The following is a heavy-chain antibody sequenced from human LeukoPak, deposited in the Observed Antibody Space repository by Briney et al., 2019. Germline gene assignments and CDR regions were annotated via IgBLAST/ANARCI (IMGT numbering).Heavy chain of an antibody. CDR3: AREYSDSSGHLDY. CDR2: IHYSGTT. V-gene: IGHV4-59*01. J-gene: IGHJ4*02. D-gene: IGHD3-22*01. CDR1: GGSISGFY. Sequence: SETLSLTCTVSGGSISGFYWSWIRQPPKKGLEFIGYIHYSGTTNYNPSLEGRVTMSVDTSKNQLSLRLSSVTAADTAVYYCAREYSDSSGHLDYWGQGTLVTVSS.